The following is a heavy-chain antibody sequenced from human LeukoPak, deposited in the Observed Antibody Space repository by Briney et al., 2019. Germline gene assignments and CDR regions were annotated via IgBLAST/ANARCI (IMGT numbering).Heavy chain of an antibody. CDR2: IIPMFGTA. Sequence: RASVKVSCKASGGTFSSSAISWVRQAPGQGLEWMGGIIPMFGTAKYAQKFQGRVTITADESTSTAYMELSSLRSEDTAVYYCARAQYCSSASCYGRSAGIFDYWGQGTLVTVSS. J-gene: IGHJ4*02. CDR3: ARAQYCSSASCYGRSAGIFDY. V-gene: IGHV1-69*01. CDR1: GGTFSSSA. D-gene: IGHD2-2*01.